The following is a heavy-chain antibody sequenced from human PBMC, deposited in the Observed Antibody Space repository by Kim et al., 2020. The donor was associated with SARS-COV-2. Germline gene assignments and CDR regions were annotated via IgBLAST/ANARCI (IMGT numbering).Heavy chain of an antibody. CDR2: ISSSSRYI. CDR1: GFTFSSYS. V-gene: IGHV3-21*01. D-gene: IGHD3-22*01. Sequence: GGSLRLSCAVSGFTFSSYSMNWVRQAPGKGLEWVSSISSSSRYIYYADSVKGRFTISRDHAKSSLYLQMTSLRAEDTAVYYCARVVDDSSGYSWVDYWGQGTLVTASS. J-gene: IGHJ4*02. CDR3: ARVVDDSSGYSWVDY.